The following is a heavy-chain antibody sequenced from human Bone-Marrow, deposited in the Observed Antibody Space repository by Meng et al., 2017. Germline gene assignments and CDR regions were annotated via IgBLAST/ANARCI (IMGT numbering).Heavy chain of an antibody. CDR1: RGSISTTNW. Sequence: QVQLQESGPGLVKPSGTLSLTCAVSRGSISTTNWRSWVRQPPGKGLEWIGEIYHRGNTNYNPSLKSRVTISVDKSKNQISLRLSSVTAADTAVYYCARSRVRGVILSPLEFFQDWGQGTLVTVSS. J-gene: IGHJ1*01. D-gene: IGHD3-10*01. CDR3: ARSRVRGVILSPLEFFQD. CDR2: IYHRGNT. V-gene: IGHV4-4*02.